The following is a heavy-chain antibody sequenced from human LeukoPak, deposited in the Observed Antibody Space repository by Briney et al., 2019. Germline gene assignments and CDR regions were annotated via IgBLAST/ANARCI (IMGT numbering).Heavy chain of an antibody. D-gene: IGHD3-3*01. CDR3: ARRHAIYDFWSGYYNWFDP. CDR2: IKQDGSEK. Sequence: GGSLRLSCTVSGFTVSSNSMSWVRQAPGKGLEWVANIKQDGSEKYYVDSVKGRFTISRDNAKNSLYLQMNSLRAEDTAVYYCARRHAIYDFWSGYYNWFDPWGQGTLVTVSS. CDR1: GFTVSSNS. V-gene: IGHV3-7*01. J-gene: IGHJ5*02.